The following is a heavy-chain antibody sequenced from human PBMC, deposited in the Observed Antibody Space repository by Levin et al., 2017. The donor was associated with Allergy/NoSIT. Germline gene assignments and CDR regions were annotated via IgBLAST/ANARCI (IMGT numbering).Heavy chain of an antibody. V-gene: IGHV5-10-1*01. J-gene: IGHJ3*02. CDR2: IDPSDSYT. CDR1: GYSFTSYW. Sequence: GGSLRLSCKGSGYSFTSYWISWVRQMPGKGLEWMGRIDPSDSYTNYSPSFQGHVTISADKSISTAYLQWSSLKASDTAMYYCARQDILTGYYRRETDAFDIWGQGTMVTVSS. D-gene: IGHD3-9*01. CDR3: ARQDILTGYYRRETDAFDI.